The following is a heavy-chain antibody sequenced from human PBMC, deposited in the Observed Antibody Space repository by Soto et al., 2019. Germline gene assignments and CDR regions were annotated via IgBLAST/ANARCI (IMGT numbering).Heavy chain of an antibody. J-gene: IGHJ4*02. Sequence: PGGSLRLSCAASGFTFSSYAMSWVRQAPGKGLEWVSAISGSGGSTYYADSVKGRFTISRDNSKNTLYLQMNSLRAEDTAVYYCAKNPKLYCSGGSCYVDYWGQGTLVTVSS. CDR2: ISGSGGST. V-gene: IGHV3-23*01. CDR3: AKNPKLYCSGGSCYVDY. D-gene: IGHD2-15*01. CDR1: GFTFSSYA.